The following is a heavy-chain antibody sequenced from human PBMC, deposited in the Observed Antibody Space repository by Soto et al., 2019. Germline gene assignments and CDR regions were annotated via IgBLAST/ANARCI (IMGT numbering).Heavy chain of an antibody. CDR2: TYYRSRWYN. J-gene: IGHJ6*03. CDR3: AGTTSHQWYYMDV. D-gene: IGHD1-7*01. Sequence: PSQTLSLTCAISVDTVSSNSAAWNWTRLSPSRGLEWLARTYYRSRWYNDYAVFVRSRITVNPDTSKNQFSLQLTSVTREDSAVYYCAGTTSHQWYYMDVWGKGTTVTVSS. V-gene: IGHV6-1*01. CDR1: VDTVSSNSAA.